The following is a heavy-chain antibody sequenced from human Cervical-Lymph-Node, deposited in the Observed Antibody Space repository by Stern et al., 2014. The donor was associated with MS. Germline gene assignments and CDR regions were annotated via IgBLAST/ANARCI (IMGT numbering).Heavy chain of an antibody. Sequence: EVQLVESGGGLVQPGGSLRLSCAASGFTFSSYCMSWVRQAPGKGLEWVANIMQDGSEKYYVASVKGRFTISRDNAKNSLYLQMNSLRAEDTAVYYCARIAPANWNYDYWGQGTLVTVSS. CDR1: GFTFSSYC. CDR3: ARIAPANWNYDY. J-gene: IGHJ4*02. D-gene: IGHD1-7*01. CDR2: IMQDGSEK. V-gene: IGHV3-7*01.